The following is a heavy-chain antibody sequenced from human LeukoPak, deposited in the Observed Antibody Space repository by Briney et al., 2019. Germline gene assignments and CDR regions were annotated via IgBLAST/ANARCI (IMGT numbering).Heavy chain of an antibody. CDR2: MYPGDSDT. V-gene: IGHV5-51*01. Sequence: GESLQISCQGSGYSFTSYWVGWVRPMPGKGLEWMGIMYPGDSDTRYSPSFQGQVTNSADKSISTAYLRWSSLKASDTAIYYCARRDGYNMGGFDIWGQGTMVTVSS. CDR3: ARRDGYNMGGFDI. J-gene: IGHJ3*02. D-gene: IGHD5-24*01. CDR1: GYSFTSYW.